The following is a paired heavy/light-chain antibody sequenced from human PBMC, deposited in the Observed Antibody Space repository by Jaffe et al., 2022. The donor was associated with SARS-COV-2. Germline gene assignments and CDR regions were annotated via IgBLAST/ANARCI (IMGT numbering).Light chain of an antibody. CDR3: QHRSTWPPMCT. J-gene: IGKJ2*02. Sequence: EIVLTQSPASLSLSPGEGATLSCRASQSVRTYLAWFQQKPGQAPRLLIYDASNRATGIPARFSGSGSGTDFTLTISSLEPEDFAVYYCQHRSTWPPMCTFGQGTKLEIK. CDR2: DAS. CDR1: QSVRTY. V-gene: IGKV3-11*01.
Heavy chain of an antibody. Sequence: EVQLLESGGGLVQPGGSLRLSCVASGFTFNNYAMTWIRLAPGKGLEWVSGISNSGDSTYYADSVKGRFTISRDNSKNTLYLQMNSLRAEDTAIYYCAKRVSLGTTSTFDHWGQGTLVTVSS. D-gene: IGHD7-27*01. CDR2: ISNSGDST. V-gene: IGHV3-23*01. J-gene: IGHJ4*02. CDR1: GFTFNNYA. CDR3: AKRVSLGTTSTFDH.